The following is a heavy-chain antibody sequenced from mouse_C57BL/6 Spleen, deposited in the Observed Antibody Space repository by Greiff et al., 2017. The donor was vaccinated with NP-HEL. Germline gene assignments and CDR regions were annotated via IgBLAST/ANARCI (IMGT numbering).Heavy chain of an antibody. V-gene: IGHV1-69*01. D-gene: IGHD1-1*01. CDR3: ARQLFYGSHFDY. J-gene: IGHJ2*01. CDR1: GYTFTSYW. Sequence: VQLQQPGAELVMPGASVKLSCKASGYTFTSYWMHWVKQRPGQGLEWIGEIDPSDSYTNYNQKFKGKSTLTVDKSSSTAYMQLSSLTSEDSAVYYGARQLFYGSHFDYGGQGTTLTVAS. CDR2: IDPSDSYT.